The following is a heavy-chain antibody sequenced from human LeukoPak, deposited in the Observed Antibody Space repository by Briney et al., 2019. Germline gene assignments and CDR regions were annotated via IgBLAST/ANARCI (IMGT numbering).Heavy chain of an antibody. CDR1: GGSISSGDYY. Sequence: PSQTLSLTCTVSGGSISSGDYYWSWIRQPPGKGLEWIGYIYYSGSTYYNPSLKSRVTISVDTSKNQFSLKLSSVTAADTAVYYCASIAAAATYSYYGMDVWGQGTTVTVSS. CDR2: IYYSGST. D-gene: IGHD6-13*01. J-gene: IGHJ6*02. CDR3: ASIAAAATYSYYGMDV. V-gene: IGHV4-30-4*01.